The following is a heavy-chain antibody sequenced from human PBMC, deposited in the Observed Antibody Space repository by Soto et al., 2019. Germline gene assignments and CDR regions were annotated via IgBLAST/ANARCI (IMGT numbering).Heavy chain of an antibody. D-gene: IGHD3-10*01. V-gene: IGHV3-23*01. CDR3: AKALSSMAREVIID. Sequence: GGSLRLSCAASGVTFSNYAMSWVRQAPGKGLEWVSSMSGSSGFKYYADSVKGRFTISRDNSKNTLYLQMNSLRDGETAIYYCAKALSSMAREVIIDWGQGTLVTVSS. CDR1: GVTFSNYA. J-gene: IGHJ4*02. CDR2: MSGSSGFK.